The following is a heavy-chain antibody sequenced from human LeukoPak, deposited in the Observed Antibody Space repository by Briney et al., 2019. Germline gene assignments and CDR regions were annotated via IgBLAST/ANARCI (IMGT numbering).Heavy chain of an antibody. Sequence: SETLSLTCAVYGGSFSGYYWSWIRQPPGKGLEWIGEINHSGSTNYNPSLKSRVTISVDTSKNQFSLKLSSVTAADTAVYYCARKERLQEGFDYWGQGTLVTVSS. J-gene: IGHJ4*02. CDR1: GGSFSGYY. D-gene: IGHD1-26*01. CDR3: ARKERLQEGFDY. V-gene: IGHV4-34*01. CDR2: INHSGST.